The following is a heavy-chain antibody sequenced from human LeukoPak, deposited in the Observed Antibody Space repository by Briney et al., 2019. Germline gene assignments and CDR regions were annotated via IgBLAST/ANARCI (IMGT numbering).Heavy chain of an antibody. D-gene: IGHD6-6*01. CDR3: AKDRNSVGSSYNF. J-gene: IGHJ4*02. CDR1: GFTFSSYA. V-gene: IGHV3-23*01. CDR2: ISDSGGTT. Sequence: GGSLRLSCAASGFTFSSYAMSWVHQAPGKGLEWVSTISDSGGTTNYADSVKGRFTISRDNSKNTLYLQMSSLRAEDAAVYYCAKDRNSVGSSYNFWGQGTLVTVSS.